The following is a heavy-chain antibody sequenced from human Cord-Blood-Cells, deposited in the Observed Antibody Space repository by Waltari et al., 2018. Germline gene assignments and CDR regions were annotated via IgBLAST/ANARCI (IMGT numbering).Heavy chain of an antibody. Sequence: QVQLQQWGAGLLKPSETLSLTCAVYGGSFSGYYWSWIRQPPGKGLEWIGEINHSGSTNYNPSLEVRVTISVDTSKNQFSLKLSSVTAADTAVYYCARISKGMFDYWGQGTLVTVSS. CDR1: GGSFSGYY. CDR3: ARISKGMFDY. V-gene: IGHV4-34*01. J-gene: IGHJ4*02. CDR2: INHSGST.